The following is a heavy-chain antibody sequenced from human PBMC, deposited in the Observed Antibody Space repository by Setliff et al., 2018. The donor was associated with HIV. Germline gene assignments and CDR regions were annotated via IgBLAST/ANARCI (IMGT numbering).Heavy chain of an antibody. Sequence: ASVKVSCKASGYSFTSHGLHWVRQAPGQGLEWVGWISPYNDITNYAQNLQGRVTIITDTSTSTAYMELRSLTSDDTAVYFCARGMGYVGYDRGLPWSPFDSWGQGTLVTVSS. D-gene: IGHD5-12*01. CDR3: ARGMGYVGYDRGLPWSPFDS. V-gene: IGHV1-18*01. J-gene: IGHJ4*02. CDR2: ISPYNDIT. CDR1: GYSFTSHG.